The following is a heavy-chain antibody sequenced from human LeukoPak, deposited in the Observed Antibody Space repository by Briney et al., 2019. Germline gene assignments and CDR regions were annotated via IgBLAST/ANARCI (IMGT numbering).Heavy chain of an antibody. CDR2: IYYSGST. D-gene: IGHD3-16*02. CDR1: GGSISSYY. CDR3: ARKGIYRGSLDY. J-gene: IGHJ4*02. Sequence: TSSETLSLTCTVSGGSISSYYWSWIRQPPGKGLEWIGYIYYSGSTNYNPSLKSRVTISVDTSKNQFSLKLSSVTAADTAVYYCARKGIYRGSLDYWGQGTLVTVSS. V-gene: IGHV4-59*12.